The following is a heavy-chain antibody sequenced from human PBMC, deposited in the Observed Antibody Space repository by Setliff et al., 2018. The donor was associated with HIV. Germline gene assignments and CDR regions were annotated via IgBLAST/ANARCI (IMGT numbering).Heavy chain of an antibody. Sequence: ASVKVSCKASGYSFTSYGISWVRQAPGQGLEWMGWISAYNGNKNYARNLQDRVTMTTDTSTSTAYMELRSLRFDDTAVYYCARFPNPSQIVVIMPPDYWGQGTLVTVSS. CDR2: ISAYNGNK. J-gene: IGHJ4*02. CDR1: GYSFTSYG. CDR3: ARFPNPSQIVVIMPPDY. V-gene: IGHV1-18*01. D-gene: IGHD3-22*01.